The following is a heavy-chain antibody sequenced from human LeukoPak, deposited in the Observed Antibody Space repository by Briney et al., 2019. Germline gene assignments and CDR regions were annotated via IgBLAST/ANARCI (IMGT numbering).Heavy chain of an antibody. J-gene: IGHJ6*02. CDR3: ARLGGCSGGSCYSAYYYYAMDV. Sequence: PSETLSLTCTVSGDSISSYHWSWIRQPPGKGLEWIGYIYYSGSTNYNPSLKSRVTISVDTSKTQFSLNLTSVTAADTAMYYCARLGGCSGGSCYSAYYYYAMDVWGQGTTVTVSS. V-gene: IGHV4-59*08. CDR2: IYYSGST. CDR1: GDSISSYH. D-gene: IGHD2-15*01.